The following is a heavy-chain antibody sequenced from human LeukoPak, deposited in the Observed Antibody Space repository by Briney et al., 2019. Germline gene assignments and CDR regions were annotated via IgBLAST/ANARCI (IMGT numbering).Heavy chain of an antibody. CDR2: IYSGSST. Sequence: PGGSLRLSCAASGFTVSSKYMSWVRQAPGKGLEWVSVIYSGSSTYYADSVKCRFTISRDNSKNTLYLQMNSLRAEDTAVYYCARAVEASALDVWGQGTMVTVSS. CDR1: GFTVSSKY. J-gene: IGHJ3*01. V-gene: IGHV3-66*01. CDR3: ARAVEASALDV.